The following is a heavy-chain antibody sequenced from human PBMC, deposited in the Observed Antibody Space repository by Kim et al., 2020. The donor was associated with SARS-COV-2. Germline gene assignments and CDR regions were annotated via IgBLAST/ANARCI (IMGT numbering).Heavy chain of an antibody. D-gene: IGHD4-17*01. Sequence: SETLSLTCSVSGGSISSYYWSWIRQIPGKGLEWIGYINDIGDTNYNPSLKSRVTILVDTSNNQFSLRLTSVTTADTAVYYCARGKDGDYLYDYWGQGILV. CDR2: INDIGDT. CDR1: GGSISSYY. J-gene: IGHJ4*02. CDR3: ARGKDGDYLYDY. V-gene: IGHV4-59*01.